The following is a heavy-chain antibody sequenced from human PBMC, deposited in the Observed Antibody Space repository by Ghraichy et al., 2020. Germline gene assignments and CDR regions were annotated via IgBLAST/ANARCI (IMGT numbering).Heavy chain of an antibody. D-gene: IGHD2-21*01. J-gene: IGHJ3*02. CDR3: ARDILDRNIWHTFAI. Sequence: GGSLRLSCAASGITLSYYYMGWVRQAPGKGLEWVGRSRSKDMGYTAEYAASVKGRFSFSRDDSTNTLYLQMNSLKTEDTAVYYCARDILDRNIWHTFAIWGQGTMVTVSS. CDR1: GITLSYYY. V-gene: IGHV3-72*01. CDR2: SRSKDMGYTA.